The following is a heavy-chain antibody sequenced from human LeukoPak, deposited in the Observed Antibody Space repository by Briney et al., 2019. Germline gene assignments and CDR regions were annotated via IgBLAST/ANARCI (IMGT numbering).Heavy chain of an antibody. V-gene: IGHV7-4-1*02. CDR2: INTNTGNP. Sequence: ASVKVSCKASGYTFTNYAMNWVRQAPGQGLEWMGWINTNTGNPTYAQGFTGRFVLSLDTSVSTAYLQISGLKAEDTAVYYCARLSPQRGGNYYMDVWGKGTTVTVSS. CDR1: GYTFTNYA. CDR3: ARLSPQRGGNYYMDV. J-gene: IGHJ6*03. D-gene: IGHD6-25*01.